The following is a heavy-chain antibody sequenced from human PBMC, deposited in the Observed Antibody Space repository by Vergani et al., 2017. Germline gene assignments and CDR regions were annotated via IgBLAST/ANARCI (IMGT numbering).Heavy chain of an antibody. Sequence: EMQLLESGGGLVKPGGSLRLSCAASGFTFGSYSMNWVRQAPGKGLEWVSYISSSSSTIYYADSVKGRFTISRDNAKNSLYLQMNSLRAEDTAVYYCARSAADYYYGMDVWGQGTTVTVSS. V-gene: IGHV3-48*01. CDR1: GFTFGSYS. CDR3: ARSAADYYYGMDV. CDR2: ISSSSSTI. D-gene: IGHD6-25*01. J-gene: IGHJ6*02.